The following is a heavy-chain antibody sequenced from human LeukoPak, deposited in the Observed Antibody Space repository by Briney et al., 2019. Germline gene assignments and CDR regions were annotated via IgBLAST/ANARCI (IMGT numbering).Heavy chain of an antibody. Sequence: SETLSLTCTVSGGSISSYYWSWIRQPPGKGLEWIGYIYYSGSTNYNPSLKSRVTISVDTSKNQFSLKLSSVTAADMAVYYCAREQEVPAAAWRDAFDIWGQGTMVTVSS. V-gene: IGHV4-59*01. CDR1: GGSISSYY. CDR2: IYYSGST. CDR3: AREQEVPAAAWRDAFDI. J-gene: IGHJ3*02. D-gene: IGHD2-2*01.